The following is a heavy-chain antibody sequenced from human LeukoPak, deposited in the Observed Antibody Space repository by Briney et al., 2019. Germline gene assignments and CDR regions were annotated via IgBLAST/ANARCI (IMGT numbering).Heavy chain of an antibody. CDR1: GGSISSSSYY. V-gene: IGHV4-39*07. J-gene: IGHJ3*02. D-gene: IGHD2-21*02. CDR2: IYYSGST. CDR3: ARATRIVVVTGVVTVDAFDI. Sequence: SETLSLTCTVSGGSISSSSYYWGWIRQPPGKGLEWIGSIYYSGSTYYNPSLKSRVTISVDTSKNQFSLKLSSVTAADTAVYYCARATRIVVVTGVVTVDAFDIWGQGTMVTVSS.